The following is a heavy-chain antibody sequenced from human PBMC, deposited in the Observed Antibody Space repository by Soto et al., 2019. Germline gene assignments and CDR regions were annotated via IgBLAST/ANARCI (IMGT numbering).Heavy chain of an antibody. CDR2: ISSSSSYI. CDR1: GFTFSSYS. V-gene: IGHV3-21*01. D-gene: IGHD3-9*01. J-gene: IGHJ6*02. CDR3: ATDLYYDILPANPAGGYYYYGMDV. Sequence: VESRRLSCAASGFTFSSYSMNWVRQAPGKGLEWVSSISSSSSYIYYADSVKGRFTISRDNAKNSLYLQMNSLRAEDTAVYYCATDLYYDILPANPAGGYYYYGMDVWGQGIAVTVSS.